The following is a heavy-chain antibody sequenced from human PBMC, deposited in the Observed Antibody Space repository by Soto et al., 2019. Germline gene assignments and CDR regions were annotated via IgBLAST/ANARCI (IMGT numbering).Heavy chain of an antibody. J-gene: IGHJ4*02. CDR1: GGSISSYY. V-gene: IGHV4-59*08. D-gene: IGHD6-13*01. Sequence: SETLSLTCTVSGGSISSYYWSWIRQPPGKGLEWIGYIYYSGSTNYNPSLKSRVTISVDTSKNQFSLKLSSVTAADTAVYYCARYSSSWYYDYWGQGTLVTVSS. CDR2: IYYSGST. CDR3: ARYSSSWYYDY.